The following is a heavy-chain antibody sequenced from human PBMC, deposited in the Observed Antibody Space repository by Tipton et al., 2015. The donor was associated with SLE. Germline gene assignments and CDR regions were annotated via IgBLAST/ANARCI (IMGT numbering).Heavy chain of an antibody. CDR3: AKRGDWDYYFDY. CDR2: IYYSGST. J-gene: IGHJ4*02. Sequence: TLSLTCTVSGGSISSSSYYWGWLRQPPGKGLEWIGSIYYSGSTYYNPSLKSRVTISVDTSKNQFSLKLSSVTAADTAVYYCAKRGDWDYYFDYWGQGTLVTVSS. V-gene: IGHV4-39*07. CDR1: GGSISSSSYY. D-gene: IGHD3-10*01.